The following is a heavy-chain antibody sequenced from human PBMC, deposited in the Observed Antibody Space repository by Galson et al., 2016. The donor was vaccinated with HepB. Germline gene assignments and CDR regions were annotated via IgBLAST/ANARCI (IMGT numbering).Heavy chain of an antibody. V-gene: IGHV3-30*18. CDR2: ISYDGSNK. CDR3: AKDGLYYGSGSYGSVDY. Sequence: SLRLSCAASGFTFSRYGMHWVRQGPGKGLEWVADISYDGSNKYYADSVKGRFTISRDNSKNTLYLQMNSLRAEDTAFYFCAKDGLYYGSGSYGSVDYWGRGTLVTVSS. D-gene: IGHD3-10*01. J-gene: IGHJ4*02. CDR1: GFTFSRYG.